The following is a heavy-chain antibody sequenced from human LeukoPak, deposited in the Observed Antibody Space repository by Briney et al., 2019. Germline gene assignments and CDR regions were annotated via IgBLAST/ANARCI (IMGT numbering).Heavy chain of an antibody. CDR2: INPSGGST. V-gene: IGHV1-46*01. CDR3: ARGYYDILTGSAGREYFQH. J-gene: IGHJ1*01. D-gene: IGHD3-9*01. Sequence: ASVKVSCKASGYTFTSYYMHWVRQAPGQGLEWMGIINPSGGSTSYAQKFQGRVTMTRDTSTSTVYMELSSLRSEDTAVYYCARGYYDILTGSAGREYFQHWGQGTLVTVSS. CDR1: GYTFTSYY.